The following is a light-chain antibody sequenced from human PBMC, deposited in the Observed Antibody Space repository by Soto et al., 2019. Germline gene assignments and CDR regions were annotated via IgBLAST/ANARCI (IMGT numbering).Light chain of an antibody. Sequence: EIVMTQSPATRSVSPGERATLSCRASQSVSGSYLAWYQQKPGQAPRLLIYGASSRATGIPDRFSGSGSGTDFTRTISRLEPEDFAVYYCQQYGSSPLTFGRGTKVDIK. V-gene: IGKV3-20*01. CDR3: QQYGSSPLT. CDR1: QSVSGSY. CDR2: GAS. J-gene: IGKJ4*01.